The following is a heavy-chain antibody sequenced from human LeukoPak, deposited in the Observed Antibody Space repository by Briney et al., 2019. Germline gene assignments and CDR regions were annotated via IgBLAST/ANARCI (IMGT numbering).Heavy chain of an antibody. Sequence: ASVKVSCKASGGTFMRHSINWVRQAPGQGLEWMGWISTYDAETDYAQKFRGRVTLTRDTFTNTVYMELRSLRSDDTALYYCARDPRKRSASCPDYWGQGTLVTVSS. D-gene: IGHD2-2*01. CDR3: ARDPRKRSASCPDY. CDR1: GGTFMRHS. V-gene: IGHV1-18*01. CDR2: ISTYDAET. J-gene: IGHJ4*02.